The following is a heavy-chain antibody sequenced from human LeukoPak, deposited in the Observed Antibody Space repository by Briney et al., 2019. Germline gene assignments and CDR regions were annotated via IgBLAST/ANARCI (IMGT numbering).Heavy chain of an antibody. CDR2: ISGSGGST. CDR1: GFTFSSYA. Sequence: GGSLRLSCAASGFTFSSYAMSWVRQAPGKGLEWVSAISGSGGSTYYADSVKGRFTISRDNSRNTLYLQMNSLRAEDTAVHYCAKEGSSGWYSYYYYYGMDVWGQGTTVTVSS. J-gene: IGHJ6*02. D-gene: IGHD6-19*01. V-gene: IGHV3-23*01. CDR3: AKEGSSGWYSYYYYYGMDV.